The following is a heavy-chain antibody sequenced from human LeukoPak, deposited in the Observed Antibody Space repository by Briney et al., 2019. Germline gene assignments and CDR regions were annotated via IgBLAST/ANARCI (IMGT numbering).Heavy chain of an antibody. Sequence: SVTVSCKASGGTFSSYAISWVRQAPGQGLEWMGGIIPIFGTANYAQKFQGRVTITADESTSTAYMELSSLRSEDTAVYYCARQYYYDSSTQLGMDVWGQGTTVTVSS. CDR3: ARQYYYDSSTQLGMDV. D-gene: IGHD3-22*01. CDR1: GGTFSSYA. CDR2: IIPIFGTA. J-gene: IGHJ6*02. V-gene: IGHV1-69*13.